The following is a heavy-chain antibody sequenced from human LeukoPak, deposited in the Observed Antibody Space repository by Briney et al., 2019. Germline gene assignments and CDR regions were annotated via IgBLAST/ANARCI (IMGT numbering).Heavy chain of an antibody. CDR3: ARVKREWRLLFYFDY. J-gene: IGHJ4*02. D-gene: IGHD2-21*02. CDR2: INPNSGGT. V-gene: IGHV1-2*02. Sequence: ASVEVSCKASGYTFTGYYMHWVRQAPGQGLEWMGWINPNSGGTNYAQKFQGRVTMTRDTSISTAYMELSRLRSDDTAVYYCARVKREWRLLFYFDYWGQGTLVTVSS. CDR1: GYTFTGYY.